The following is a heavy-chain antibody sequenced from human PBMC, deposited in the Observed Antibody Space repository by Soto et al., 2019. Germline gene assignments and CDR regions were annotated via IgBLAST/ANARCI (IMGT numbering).Heavy chain of an antibody. CDR1: GDSVSSNSAA. CDR2: TYYRSKWYN. J-gene: IGHJ6*02. CDR3: ARVTYSSSWYYYYRMDV. V-gene: IGHV6-1*01. D-gene: IGHD6-13*01. Sequence: SQTLSLTCAISGDSVSSNSAAWNWIRQSPSRGLEWLGRTYYRSKWYNDYAVSVKSRITINPDTSKNQFSLQLNSVTPEDTAVYYCARVTYSSSWYYYYRMDVWGQGTTVTVSS.